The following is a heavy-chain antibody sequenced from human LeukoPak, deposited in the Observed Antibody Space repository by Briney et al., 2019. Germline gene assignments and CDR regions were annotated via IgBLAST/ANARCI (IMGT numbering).Heavy chain of an antibody. Sequence: SETLSLTCAVYGGSFSGYYWSWIRQPPGKGLEWIGEINHSGSTNYNPSLKSRVTISVDTSKNQFSLKLSSVTAADTAVYYCAVRVVPAAMRTYYYYGMDVWGQGTTVTVSS. D-gene: IGHD2-2*01. J-gene: IGHJ6*02. CDR1: GGSFSGYY. CDR2: INHSGST. CDR3: AVRVVPAAMRTYYYYGMDV. V-gene: IGHV4-34*01.